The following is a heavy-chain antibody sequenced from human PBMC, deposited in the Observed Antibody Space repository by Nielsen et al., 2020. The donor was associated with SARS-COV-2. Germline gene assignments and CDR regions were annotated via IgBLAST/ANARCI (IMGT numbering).Heavy chain of an antibody. Sequence: SVKVSCKASGGTFSSYAISWVRQAPGQGLEWMGGIIPIFGPTNYAQTFQGRVTITADESTSTTYMELSNLTSEDTAVYFCARDSDSSGWFAGKMDPWGQGTLVTVSS. CDR2: IIPIFGPT. V-gene: IGHV1-69*13. D-gene: IGHD6-19*01. CDR3: ARDSDSSGWFAGKMDP. J-gene: IGHJ5*02. CDR1: GGTFSSYA.